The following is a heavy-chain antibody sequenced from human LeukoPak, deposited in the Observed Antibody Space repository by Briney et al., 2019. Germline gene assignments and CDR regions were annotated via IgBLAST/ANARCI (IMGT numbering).Heavy chain of an antibody. D-gene: IGHD6-13*01. CDR3: ARPLSPYSSSWFFDY. CDR1: GFTFSSYA. J-gene: IGHJ4*02. Sequence: PGGFLRLSCAASGFTFSSYAMHWVRQAPGKGLEWEAVISYDGSNKYYADSVKGRFTISRDNSKNTLYLQMNSLRAEDTAVYYCARPLSPYSSSWFFDYWGQGTLVTVSS. V-gene: IGHV3-30*01. CDR2: ISYDGSNK.